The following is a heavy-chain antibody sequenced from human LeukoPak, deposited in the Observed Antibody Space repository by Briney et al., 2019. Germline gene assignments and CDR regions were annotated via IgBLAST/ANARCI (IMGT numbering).Heavy chain of an antibody. Sequence: GASVKVCCKASGYTFTSYCMHWVGQAPGQGLEWMGIINPSGGSTSYAQKFQGRVTMTRDTSTSTVYMELSSLRSEDTAVYYCARDRTGGWARRRCFHHWGQGTLVTASS. J-gene: IGHJ1*01. CDR1: GYTFTSYC. D-gene: IGHD6-19*01. CDR2: INPSGGST. CDR3: ARDRTGGWARRRCFHH. V-gene: IGHV1-46*01.